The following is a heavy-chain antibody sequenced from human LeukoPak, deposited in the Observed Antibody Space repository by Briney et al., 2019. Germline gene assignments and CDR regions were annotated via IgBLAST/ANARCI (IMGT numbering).Heavy chain of an antibody. V-gene: IGHV4-34*01. Sequence: PSETLSLTCAVYGGSFSGYYWSWIRQPPGKGLEWIGEINHSGSTNYNPSLKSRVTISVDTSKNQFSLKLSSVTAADTAVYYCAREHCGGDCYSYYFDYWGQGTLVTVSS. CDR1: GGSFSGYY. J-gene: IGHJ4*02. CDR2: INHSGST. D-gene: IGHD2-21*02. CDR3: AREHCGGDCYSYYFDY.